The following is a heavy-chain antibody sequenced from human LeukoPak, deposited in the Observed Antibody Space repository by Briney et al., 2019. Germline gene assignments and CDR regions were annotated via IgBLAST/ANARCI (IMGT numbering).Heavy chain of an antibody. V-gene: IGHV5-51*01. Sequence: PGESLKISCKGSGYSFTSYWIGWVRQMPGKGLEWMGIIYPGDSDIRYSPSFRGQVTISADKSSSTAYLQWSSLKASDTAMYYCARRDVSAWYYFDYWGQGTLVAVSS. CDR3: ARRDVSAWYYFDY. J-gene: IGHJ4*02. CDR1: GYSFTSYW. D-gene: IGHD6-19*01. CDR2: IYPGDSDI.